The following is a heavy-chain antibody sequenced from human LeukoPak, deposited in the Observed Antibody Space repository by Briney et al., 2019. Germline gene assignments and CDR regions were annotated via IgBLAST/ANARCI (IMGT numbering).Heavy chain of an antibody. V-gene: IGHV3-74*01. CDR2: ISSDGSSI. CDR1: GFTFSNYA. D-gene: IGHD1-26*01. Sequence: PGGSLRLSCAASGFTFSNYAMYWVRQAPGKGVVWVSRISSDGSSIIYADSVKGRFTISRDIAKNTLYLQMNSLRAEDTAVYYCARAQMGAPTDYWGQGTLVTVSS. J-gene: IGHJ4*02. CDR3: ARAQMGAPTDY.